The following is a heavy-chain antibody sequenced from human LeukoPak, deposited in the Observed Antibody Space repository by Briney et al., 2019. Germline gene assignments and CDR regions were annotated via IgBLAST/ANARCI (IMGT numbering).Heavy chain of an antibody. Sequence: KPSETLSLTCAVYGGSFSGYYWSWIRQPPGKGLEWIGEINHSGSTNYNPSLKSRVTISVDTSKNQFSLKLTSATAADTALYYCARRNFHPYGRPPDYWGQGTLVTVSS. CDR2: INHSGST. V-gene: IGHV4-34*01. CDR1: GGSFSGYY. D-gene: IGHD4-17*01. CDR3: ARRNFHPYGRPPDY. J-gene: IGHJ4*02.